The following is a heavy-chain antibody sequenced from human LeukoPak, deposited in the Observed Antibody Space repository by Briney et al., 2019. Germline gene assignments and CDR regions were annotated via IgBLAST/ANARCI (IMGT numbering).Heavy chain of an antibody. CDR2: IYHSGSS. CDR1: GGSISRSYYY. Sequence: SETLSLTCTVSGGSISRSYYYWGCIRQPPGKGLEWIGSIYHSGSSYYNPSLKSRVTISVDTSKNQFSLKLSSVTAADTAVYYCARGFRNLDYWGQGTLVTVSS. D-gene: IGHD1-14*01. J-gene: IGHJ4*02. V-gene: IGHV4-39*07. CDR3: ARGFRNLDY.